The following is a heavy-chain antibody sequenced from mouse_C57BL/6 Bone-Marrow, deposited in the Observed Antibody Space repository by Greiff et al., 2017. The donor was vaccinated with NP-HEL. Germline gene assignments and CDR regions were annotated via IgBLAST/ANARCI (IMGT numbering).Heavy chain of an antibody. CDR2: IRSKSNNYAT. V-gene: IGHV10-1*01. CDR1: GFSFNTYA. Sequence: EVKLVESGGGLVQPKGSLKLSCAASGFSFNTYAMNWVRQAPGKGLEWVARIRSKSNNYATYYADSVKDRFTISRHDSESMLYLQMKNLKTEDTAMYYCVRQNYYGTSWDWYCDVWGTGTTVTVSS. D-gene: IGHD1-1*01. CDR3: VRQNYYGTSWDWYCDV. J-gene: IGHJ1*03.